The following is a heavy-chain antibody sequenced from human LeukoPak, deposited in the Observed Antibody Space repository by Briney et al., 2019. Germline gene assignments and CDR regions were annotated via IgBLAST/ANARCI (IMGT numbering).Heavy chain of an antibody. CDR3: ARIPGRWLQLDY. D-gene: IGHD5-24*01. J-gene: IGHJ4*02. V-gene: IGHV2-70*11. CDR2: IDWDDDK. CDR1: GFSLSTSGMC. Sequence: SGPALVKPTQTLTLTCTFSGFSLSTSGMCVSWIRQPPGKALEWLARIDWDDDKYYSTSLKTRLTISKDTSKNQVVLTMTNMDPVDTATYYCARIPGRWLQLDYWGQGTLVTASS.